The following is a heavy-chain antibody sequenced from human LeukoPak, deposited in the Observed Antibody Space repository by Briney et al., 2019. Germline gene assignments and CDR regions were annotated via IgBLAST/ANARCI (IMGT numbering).Heavy chain of an antibody. Sequence: PGGSLRLSCAASGFTFEDYAMHWVRQAPGKGLEWVSGISWNSGSIGYADSVKGRFTISRDNAKNSLYLQMNSLRAEDTALYYCAKEHRTYYDFWSGYPNTLNFDYWGQGTLVTVSS. J-gene: IGHJ4*02. CDR2: ISWNSGSI. CDR3: AKEHRTYYDFWSGYPNTLNFDY. CDR1: GFTFEDYA. V-gene: IGHV3-9*01. D-gene: IGHD3-3*01.